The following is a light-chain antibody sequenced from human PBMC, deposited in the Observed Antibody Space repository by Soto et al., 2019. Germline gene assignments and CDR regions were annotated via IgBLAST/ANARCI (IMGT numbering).Light chain of an antibody. Sequence: QSVLTQPASVSGSPGQSITISCTGTSSDIGAYNFVSWYQQHPGKAPKLMLYDVNIRPSGVSNRFSGSKSGNTASLTISGLHAEDEADYYCTSCITSTTMIFGGGTKLTVL. CDR1: SSDIGAYNF. V-gene: IGLV2-14*03. J-gene: IGLJ2*01. CDR3: TSCITSTTMI. CDR2: DVN.